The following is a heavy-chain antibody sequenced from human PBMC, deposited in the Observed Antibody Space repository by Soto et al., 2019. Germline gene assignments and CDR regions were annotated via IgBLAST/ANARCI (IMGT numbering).Heavy chain of an antibody. J-gene: IGHJ5*02. Sequence: VKVSCKASGGTFSSYAISWVRQAPGQGLEWMGGIIPIFGTANYAQKFQGRVTITADESTSTAYMELSSLRSEDTAVYYCARGEWEPPYNWFDPWGQGTLVTVSS. V-gene: IGHV1-69*13. CDR2: IIPIFGTA. CDR3: ARGEWEPPYNWFDP. D-gene: IGHD1-26*01. CDR1: GGTFSSYA.